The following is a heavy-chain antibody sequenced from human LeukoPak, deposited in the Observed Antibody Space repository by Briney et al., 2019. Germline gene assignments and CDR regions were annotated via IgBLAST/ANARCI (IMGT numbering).Heavy chain of an antibody. J-gene: IGHJ6*02. D-gene: IGHD6-13*01. CDR1: GFTFSSYG. V-gene: IGHV3-33*01. CDR3: ARDSSQYYYYGMDV. Sequence: PGGSLRLSCAASGFTFSSYGMHWVRQAPGKGLEWVAVTWYDGSNKYYADSVKGRFTISRDNSKNTLYLQMNSLRAEDTAVYYCARDSSQYYYYGMDVWGQGTTVTVSS. CDR2: TWYDGSNK.